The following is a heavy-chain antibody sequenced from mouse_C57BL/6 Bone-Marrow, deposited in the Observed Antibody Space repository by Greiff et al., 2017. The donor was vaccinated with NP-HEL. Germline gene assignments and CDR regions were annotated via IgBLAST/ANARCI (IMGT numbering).Heavy chain of an antibody. J-gene: IGHJ4*01. CDR1: GYTFTSYW. Sequence: QVQLQQPGAELVKPGASVKMSCKASGYTFTSYWITWVKQRPGQGLEWIGDIYPGSGSTNYNEKFKSKATLTVDTSSSTAYMQLSSLTSEDSAVYYCARDYGYDLYAMDYWGQGTSVTVSS. D-gene: IGHD2-2*01. V-gene: IGHV1-55*01. CDR3: ARDYGYDLYAMDY. CDR2: IYPGSGST.